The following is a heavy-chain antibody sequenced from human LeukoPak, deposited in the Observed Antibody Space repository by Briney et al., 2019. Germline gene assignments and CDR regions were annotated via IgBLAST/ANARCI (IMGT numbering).Heavy chain of an antibody. CDR1: GGTFSSYA. CDR3: ARSYSGSYREDYFDP. J-gene: IGHJ5*02. Sequence: GASVKVSCKASGGTFSSYAISWVRQAPGQGLEWMGVLNPSGGFTAYAQNFQGRVTITWDMSTSTVYMDMSSLRSEDTAVYYCARSYSGSYREDYFDPWGQGTLVTVSS. CDR2: LNPSGGFT. V-gene: IGHV1-69*17. D-gene: IGHD1-26*01.